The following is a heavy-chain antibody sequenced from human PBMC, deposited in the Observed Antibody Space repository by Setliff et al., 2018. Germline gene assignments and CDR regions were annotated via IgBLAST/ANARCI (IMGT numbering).Heavy chain of an antibody. CDR2: IRSKADSYST. Sequence: GGSLRLSCAASGFTFSGSAIYWVRQASGKGLEWVGRIRSKADSYSTAYAASVRGRFTISRDDSKNTAYLQMNSLKTEDTAVYYCTFARDGYDVFDVWGQGTMVTVSS. CDR1: GFTFSGSA. D-gene: IGHD5-18*01. CDR3: TFARDGYDVFDV. J-gene: IGHJ3*01. V-gene: IGHV3-73*01.